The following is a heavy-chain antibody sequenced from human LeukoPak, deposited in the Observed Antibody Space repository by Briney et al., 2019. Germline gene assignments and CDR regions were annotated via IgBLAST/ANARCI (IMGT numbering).Heavy chain of an antibody. V-gene: IGHV1-46*01. J-gene: IGHJ3*02. D-gene: IGHD1-7*01. CDR1: GYTFTSYH. CDR3: AKDRESRTGTRGSAFDI. CDR2: INSSGGST. Sequence: ASVKVSCKASGYTFTSYHMHWVRQAPGQGLEWMGIINSSGGSTTYAQKFQGRASMTRDTPTSTVYMELSSLRSEDTAVYYCAKDRESRTGTRGSAFDIWGQGTMVTVSS.